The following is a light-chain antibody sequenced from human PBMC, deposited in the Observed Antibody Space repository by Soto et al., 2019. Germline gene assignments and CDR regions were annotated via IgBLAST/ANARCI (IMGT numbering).Light chain of an antibody. Sequence: EVVLTQAPATLSVSPGETATLPWRASQSVSSNLAWYQQKPGQAPRLLIYGASSRPSGIPARFSGSGSGTEFTLTISSLQSGDFAVYYCQQYADWPRTFGQGTKVDIK. CDR2: GAS. CDR3: QQYADWPRT. V-gene: IGKV3-15*01. CDR1: QSVSSN. J-gene: IGKJ1*01.